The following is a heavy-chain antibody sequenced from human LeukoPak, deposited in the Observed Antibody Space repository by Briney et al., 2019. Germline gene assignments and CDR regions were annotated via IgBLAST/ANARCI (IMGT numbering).Heavy chain of an antibody. CDR1: GFTFDDYA. Sequence: PGGSLRLSCAASGFTFDDYAMHWVRQAPGKGLEWVSGISWNSGKIAYADSVKGRFTISRDNAKNSLYLQMNNLRAEDTAWYYCAKQGAWGQGTLVTVYS. J-gene: IGHJ5*02. CDR2: ISWNSGKI. CDR3: AKQGA. V-gene: IGHV3-9*01.